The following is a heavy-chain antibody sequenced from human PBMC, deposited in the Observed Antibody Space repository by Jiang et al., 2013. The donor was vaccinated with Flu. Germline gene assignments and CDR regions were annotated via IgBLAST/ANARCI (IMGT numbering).Heavy chain of an antibody. V-gene: IGHV1-69*04. J-gene: IGHJ4*02. D-gene: IGHD1/OR15-1a*01. CDR3: AREKARGTFDY. Sequence: FQGRVTITADKSTSTAYMDLSSLRSEDTAVYYCAREKARGTFDYWGQGTLVTVSS.